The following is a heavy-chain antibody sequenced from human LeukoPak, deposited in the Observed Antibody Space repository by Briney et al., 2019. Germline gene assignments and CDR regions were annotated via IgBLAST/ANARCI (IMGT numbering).Heavy chain of an antibody. CDR1: GFTFSSYS. J-gene: IGHJ4*02. V-gene: IGHV3-48*01. D-gene: IGHD3-16*02. CDR2: ISSSSSTI. Sequence: GGSLRLSCAASGFTFSSYSMNWVRQAPGKGLEWVSYISSSSSTIYYADSVKGRFTISRDNAKNSLYLQMNSLRGEDTAVYYCARDYVWGSYRFDHFDYWGQGTLVTVSS. CDR3: ARDYVWGSYRFDHFDY.